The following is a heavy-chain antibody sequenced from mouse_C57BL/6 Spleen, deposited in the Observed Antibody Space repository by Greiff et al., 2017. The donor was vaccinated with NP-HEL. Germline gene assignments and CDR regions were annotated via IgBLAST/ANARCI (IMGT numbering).Heavy chain of an antibody. Sequence: EVQRVESGGDLVKPGGSLKLSCAASGFTFSSYGMSWVRQTPDKRLEWVATISSGGSYTYYQDSVKGRFTLSRDNAKNTLYLQMSSLKSEDTAVYYCARQLHTVGAPDIDVWGTGTTVTVSS. CDR3: ARQLHTVGAPDIDV. D-gene: IGHD1-1*01. CDR1: GFTFSSYG. CDR2: ISSGGSYT. J-gene: IGHJ1*03. V-gene: IGHV5-6*01.